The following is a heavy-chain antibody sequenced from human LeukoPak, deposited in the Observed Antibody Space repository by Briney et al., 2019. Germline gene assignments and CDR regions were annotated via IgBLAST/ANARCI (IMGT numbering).Heavy chain of an antibody. J-gene: IGHJ6*02. CDR3: ARGPYSSGWDYSYYYGMDV. Sequence: PSETLSLTCAVSGGSISSGGYPRSWIRQPPGKGLEWIGYIYHSGSTYHNPSLKSRVTISVDRSKNQFSLKLSSVTAADTAVYYCARGPYSSGWDYSYYYGMDVWGQGTTVTVSS. D-gene: IGHD6-19*01. V-gene: IGHV4-30-2*01. CDR1: GGSISSGGYP. CDR2: IYHSGST.